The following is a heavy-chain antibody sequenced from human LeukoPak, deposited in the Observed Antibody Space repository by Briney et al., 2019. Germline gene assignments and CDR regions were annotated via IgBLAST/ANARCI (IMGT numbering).Heavy chain of an antibody. J-gene: IGHJ5*02. D-gene: IGHD6-13*01. CDR2: MNPNSGNT. CDR3: ARGPFRIAAAARDWFDP. V-gene: IGHV1-8*03. CDR1: GYTFTSYD. Sequence: ASVKVSCKASGYTFTSYDINWVRQATGQGLEWMGWMNPNSGNTGYAQKFQGRVTITRNTSVSTAYMELSSLRSEDTAVYYCARGPFRIAAAARDWFDPWGQGTLVTVSS.